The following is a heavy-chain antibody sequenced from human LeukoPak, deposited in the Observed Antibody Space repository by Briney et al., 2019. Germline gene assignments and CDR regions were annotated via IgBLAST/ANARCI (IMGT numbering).Heavy chain of an antibody. J-gene: IGHJ4*02. CDR3: AKGWFGELSYFDY. V-gene: IGHV3-30*02. Sequence: GGSLRLSCAASGFTFSSYGMHWVRQAPGKGLEWVAFIRYDGSNKYYADSVKGRFTISRDNSKNTLYLQMNSLRAEDTAVYYCAKGWFGELSYFDYWGQGTLVTVSS. D-gene: IGHD3-10*01. CDR2: IRYDGSNK. CDR1: GFTFSSYG.